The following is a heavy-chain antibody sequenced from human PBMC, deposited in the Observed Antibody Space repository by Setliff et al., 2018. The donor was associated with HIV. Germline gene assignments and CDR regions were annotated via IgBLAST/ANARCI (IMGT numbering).Heavy chain of an antibody. D-gene: IGHD1-1*01. CDR1: GFTFGEYA. V-gene: IGHV3-49*04. J-gene: IGHJ4*02. CDR3: TPPPGTY. Sequence: GGSLRLSCTASGFTFGEYAMSWVRQAPGRGLEWVGIIKSKAYGETTEYAASVKGRFTLSRDDSKSIAYLQMNSLKTEDTGVYYCTPPPGTYWGQGTLVTVSS. CDR2: IKSKAYGETT.